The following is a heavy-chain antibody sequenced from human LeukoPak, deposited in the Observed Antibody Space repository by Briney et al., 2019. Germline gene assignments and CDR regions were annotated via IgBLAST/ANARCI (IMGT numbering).Heavy chain of an antibody. Sequence: GGSLRLSCAASGFTFSSYSMNWVRQAPGKGLEWVSYISSSSSTIYYADSVKGRFTISRDNAQNSLYLRMNSLRVEDTAFYNCARGGKFLRSGPDYWGQGTLVIVSS. D-gene: IGHD3-3*01. V-gene: IGHV3-48*04. J-gene: IGHJ4*02. CDR1: GFTFSSYS. CDR3: ARGGKFLRSGPDY. CDR2: ISSSSSTI.